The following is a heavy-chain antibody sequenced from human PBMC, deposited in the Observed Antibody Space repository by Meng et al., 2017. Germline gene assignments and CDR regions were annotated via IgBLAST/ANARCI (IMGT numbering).Heavy chain of an antibody. CDR1: GGSFRGYY. J-gene: IGHJ3*02. D-gene: IGHD5-18*01. Sequence: QVPLQQWGAGLLKPSETLSLTCAGYGGSFRGYYWSWIRQPPGKGLEWIGEINHSGSTNYNPSLKSRVTISVDTSKNQFSLKLSSVTAADTAVYYCARGRGYSYGYRGGAFDIWGQGTMVTVSS. CDR3: ARGRGYSYGYRGGAFDI. V-gene: IGHV4-34*01. CDR2: INHSGST.